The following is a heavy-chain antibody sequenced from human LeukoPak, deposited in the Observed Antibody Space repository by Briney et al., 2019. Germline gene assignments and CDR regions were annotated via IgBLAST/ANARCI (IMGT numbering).Heavy chain of an antibody. CDR2: IYYSGST. D-gene: IGHD2-15*01. CDR1: GGSISSYY. Sequence: SEILSLTCTVSGGSISSYYWSWIRQPPGKGLEWIGYIYYSGSTNYNPSLKSRVTISVDTSKNQFSLKLSSVTAADTAVYYCARDGCSGGSCYYYNWFDPWGQGTLVTVSS. J-gene: IGHJ5*02. V-gene: IGHV4-59*01. CDR3: ARDGCSGGSCYYYNWFDP.